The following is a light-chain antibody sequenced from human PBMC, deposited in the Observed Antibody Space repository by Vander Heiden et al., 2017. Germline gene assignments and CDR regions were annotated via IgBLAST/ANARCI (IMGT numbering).Light chain of an antibody. CDR2: GAS. J-gene: IGKJ1*01. CDR1: QSVSSSY. Sequence: EIVLTQSSGTLSLSPGESATLSCRASQSVSSSYLAWYQQKPGQAPRLLIYGASSRATGIPDRFSGSGSGTDFTLTISRLEPEDFAVYYWQQDGSSQTFGQGTKVEIK. CDR3: QQDGSSQT. V-gene: IGKV3-20*01.